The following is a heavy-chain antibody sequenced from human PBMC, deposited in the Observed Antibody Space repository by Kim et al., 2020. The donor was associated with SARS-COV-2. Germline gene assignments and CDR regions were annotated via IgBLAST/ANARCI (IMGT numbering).Heavy chain of an antibody. J-gene: IGHJ4*02. D-gene: IGHD3-3*01. V-gene: IGHV4-39*07. Sequence: SETLSLTCAVSGGSISAGGYFWAWIRQSPGKGLEWMGSISYSGSTYYKPSLKSRVVISVDTSKSQFSLRLSSVTAADTAVYYCARDRFYSIDSQGEFDYWGQGTLVTVSS. CDR3: ARDRFYSIDSQGEFDY. CDR1: GGSISAGGYF. CDR2: ISYSGST.